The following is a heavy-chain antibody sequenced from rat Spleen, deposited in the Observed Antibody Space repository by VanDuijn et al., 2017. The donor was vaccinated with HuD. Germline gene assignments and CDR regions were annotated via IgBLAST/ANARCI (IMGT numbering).Heavy chain of an antibody. Sequence: EVQVLESGGGLVQPGNSLKLSCATSGFTFSTAWMYWYRQFPEKRLEWVARIKAKSYNYATDYTESVKGRFTISRDDSKSSTYLQMNNLKEEDTAIYYCTRKYTTDYYWYFDFWGPGTMVTVSS. CDR1: GFTFSTAW. CDR2: IKAKSYNYAT. J-gene: IGHJ1*01. CDR3: TRKYTTDYYWYFDF. D-gene: IGHD1-6*01. V-gene: IGHV6-6*01.